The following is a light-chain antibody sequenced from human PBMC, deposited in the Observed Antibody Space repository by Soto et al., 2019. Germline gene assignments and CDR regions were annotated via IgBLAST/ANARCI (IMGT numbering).Light chain of an antibody. J-gene: IGKJ1*01. CDR3: QQYHTSPLT. CDR1: QSFISRY. V-gene: IGKV3-20*01. CDR2: GAS. Sequence: ENVLTQSPGTLSLSPGERATLSCRASQSFISRYLAWYQQKPGLAPRLLIYGASTRATGVPDRFSGSGSGTDFTLTISRLEPEDFALYYCQQYHTSPLTFGQGTKVDIK.